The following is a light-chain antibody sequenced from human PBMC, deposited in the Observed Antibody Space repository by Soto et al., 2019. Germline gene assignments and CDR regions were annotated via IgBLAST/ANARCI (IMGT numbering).Light chain of an antibody. CDR1: QSVSTN. J-gene: IGKJ5*01. CDR3: QQHHNWPGA. Sequence: EIVMTQSPGTLSVSPGARATLTCRASQSVSTNLAWYQQKPGQAPRLLVFGASTRATGIPARFSGSVSGTEFTLTINSLQSEDFAVYYGQQHHNWPGAFGQGKRLEIK. V-gene: IGKV3-15*01. CDR2: GAS.